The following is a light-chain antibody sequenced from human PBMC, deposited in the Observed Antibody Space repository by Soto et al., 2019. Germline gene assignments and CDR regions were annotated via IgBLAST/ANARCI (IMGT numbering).Light chain of an antibody. V-gene: IGKV1-33*01. J-gene: IGKJ1*01. CDR2: DAS. CDR3: LQHDTYPRT. Sequence: DIQMSQSPSSLSASVGDRVTITCQASQDTSNYLNWYQQKPGKAPKLLIYDASNLETGVPSRFSGSGSGTEFTLTITSLQPEDFATYYCLQHDTYPRTFGQGTKV. CDR1: QDTSNY.